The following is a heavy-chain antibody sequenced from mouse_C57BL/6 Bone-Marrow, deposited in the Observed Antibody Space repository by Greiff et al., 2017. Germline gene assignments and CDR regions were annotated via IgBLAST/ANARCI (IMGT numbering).Heavy chain of an antibody. CDR2: IYPGDGDT. Sequence: QVQLQQSGPELVKPGASVKISCKASGYAFSSSWMNWVKQRPGKGLEWIGRIYPGDGDTNYNGKFKGKATLTADKSSSTAYMQLSSLTSEDSAVYVYARGGYDAWFAYWGQGTLVTVSA. D-gene: IGHD2-2*01. J-gene: IGHJ3*01. V-gene: IGHV1-82*01. CDR1: GYAFSSSW. CDR3: ARGGYDAWFAY.